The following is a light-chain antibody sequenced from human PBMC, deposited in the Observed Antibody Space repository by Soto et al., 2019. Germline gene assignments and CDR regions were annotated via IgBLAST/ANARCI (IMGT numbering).Light chain of an antibody. CDR1: QDISNF. Sequence: DIQMTQSPSSLSASVGDRVTITYRASQDISNFLAWFQQRPGQPPKSLIFGASSLQSGVPSKFSGGRTGTDFTLTISSLQPEDFGTYYCQQYSDYPATFGQGTRLEIK. CDR3: QQYSDYPAT. CDR2: GAS. J-gene: IGKJ5*01. V-gene: IGKV1-16*02.